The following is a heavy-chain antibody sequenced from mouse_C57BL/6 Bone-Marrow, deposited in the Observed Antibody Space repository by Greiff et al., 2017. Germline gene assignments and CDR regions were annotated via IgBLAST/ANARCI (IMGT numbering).Heavy chain of an antibody. J-gene: IGHJ2*01. CDR2: IHPNSGST. D-gene: IGHD1-1*01. CDR1: GYTFTSYW. V-gene: IGHV1-64*01. Sequence: VQLQQPGAELVKPGASVKLSCKASGYTFTSYWMHWVKQRTGQGLEWIGMIHPNSGSTYYNEKFKSKATLTVDKSSSTAYMQLSSLTSEDSAVYYCARESPYYSGSSPYYFVCWGQGTTLTVSS. CDR3: ARESPYYSGSSPYYFVC.